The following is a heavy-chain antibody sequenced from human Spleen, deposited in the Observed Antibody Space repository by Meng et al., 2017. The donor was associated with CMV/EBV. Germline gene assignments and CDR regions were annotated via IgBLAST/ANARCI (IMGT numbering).Heavy chain of an antibody. J-gene: IGHJ4*02. CDR1: GFTLRNYA. V-gene: IGHV3-11*01. Sequence: GGSLRLSCAASGFTLRNYAMSWVRQAPGKGLEWVSYISSSGSTIYYADSVKGRFTISRDNAKNSLYLQMNSLRAEDTAVYYCARELIGNYFDYWGQGTLVTVSS. CDR3: ARELIGNYFDY. CDR2: ISSSGSTI.